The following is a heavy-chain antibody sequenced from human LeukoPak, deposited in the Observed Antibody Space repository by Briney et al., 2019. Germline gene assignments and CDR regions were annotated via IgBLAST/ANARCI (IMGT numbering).Heavy chain of an antibody. D-gene: IGHD2-15*01. V-gene: IGHV3-21*01. CDR1: RFTFSSYS. CDR2: ISSSSSYI. J-gene: IGHJ6*02. CDR3: ARDNHVVVVAASAPLYYYGMDV. Sequence: GGSLRLSCAASRFTFSSYSMNWVRQAPGQGLEWVSSISSSSSYIYYADSLKGRFTISRDNAKNSLYLQMNSLRAEDTAVYYCARDNHVVVVAASAPLYYYGMDVWGQGTTVTVSS.